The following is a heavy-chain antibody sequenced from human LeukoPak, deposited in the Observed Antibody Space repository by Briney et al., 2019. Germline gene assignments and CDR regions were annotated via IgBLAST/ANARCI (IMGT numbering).Heavy chain of an antibody. CDR3: ARDMAAAGSEYFQH. J-gene: IGHJ1*01. D-gene: IGHD6-13*01. Sequence: SETLSLTCTVSVGSISSYYWSWIRQPAGKGLEWIGRIYTSGSTNYNPSLKSRVTMSVDTSKTQFSLKLSSVTAADTAVYYCARDMAAAGSEYFQHWGQGTLVTVSS. CDR2: IYTSGST. V-gene: IGHV4-4*07. CDR1: VGSISSYY.